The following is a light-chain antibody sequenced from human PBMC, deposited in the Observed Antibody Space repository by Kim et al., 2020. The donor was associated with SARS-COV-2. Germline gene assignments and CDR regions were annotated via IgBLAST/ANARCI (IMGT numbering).Light chain of an antibody. CDR1: NIGSTT. CDR3: QVWERNSDHYV. CDR2: HGS. Sequence: SYELTQPPSVSVAPGGTASVTCGGDNIGSTTVHWYQQKPGQAPVLVIHHGSDRPSGISERFSGSTSGKTATRTISRVGAGDEADYYCQVWERNSDHYVFGTGTKVTVL. J-gene: IGLJ1*01. V-gene: IGLV3-21*01.